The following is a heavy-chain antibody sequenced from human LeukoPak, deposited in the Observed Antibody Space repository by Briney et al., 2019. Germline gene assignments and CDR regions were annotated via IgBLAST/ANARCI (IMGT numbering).Heavy chain of an antibody. CDR2: ICRNSGWL. J-gene: IGHJ4*02. CDR1: GFTFGSYA. Sequence: GGSLRLSCAASGFTFGSYAMHWVRQAPGKGPEWVCGICRNSGWLGDADSVKGRFTISRDDAQNFLYLQINSLRAEDTDLYYCAKEGPSSSGYQPLDSWGQGTLVTVSS. D-gene: IGHD3-22*01. CDR3: AKEGPSSSGYQPLDS. V-gene: IGHV3-9*01.